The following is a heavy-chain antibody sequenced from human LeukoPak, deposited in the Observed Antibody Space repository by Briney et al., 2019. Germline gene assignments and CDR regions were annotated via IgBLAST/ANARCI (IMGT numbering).Heavy chain of an antibody. CDR1: GGSFSSYY. D-gene: IGHD5-12*01. CDR3: ARAGYSGSDFSV. Sequence: SETLSLTCTLSGGSFSSYYWSWIRRPPGKGLEWNGYIYYSGSTNYNPSLKSRVTISVDTSKNQFSLKLSSVTATDTAVYYCARAGYSGSDFSVWGKGSTVTVSS. V-gene: IGHV4-59*01. J-gene: IGHJ6*04. CDR2: IYYSGST.